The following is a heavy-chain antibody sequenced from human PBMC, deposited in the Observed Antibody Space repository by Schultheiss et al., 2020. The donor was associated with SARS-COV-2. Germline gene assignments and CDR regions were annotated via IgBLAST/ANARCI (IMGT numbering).Heavy chain of an antibody. Sequence: SETLSLTCAVYGGSFSGYYWSWIRQPPGKGLEWIGEINHSGSTTNYSPSLKSRLTMSVDKSKNQFSLQLNSVTPEDTAVYYCASTGDYGRYFDLWGRGTLVTVSS. D-gene: IGHD4-17*01. CDR2: INHSGSTT. V-gene: IGHV4-34*01. CDR1: GGSFSGYY. CDR3: ASTGDYGRYFDL. J-gene: IGHJ2*01.